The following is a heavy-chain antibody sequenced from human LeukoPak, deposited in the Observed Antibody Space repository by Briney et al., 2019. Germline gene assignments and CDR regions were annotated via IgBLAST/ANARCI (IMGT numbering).Heavy chain of an antibody. CDR3: ARHSGYDILTGYYPWYFDY. CDR2: MHHSGST. CDR1: GYSISSGYY. D-gene: IGHD3-9*01. J-gene: IGHJ4*02. Sequence: SETLSLTCAVSGYSISSGYYRGWIRQPPGKGLEWIGSMHHSGSTDYNPSLKRRVTISVDTSKNQFSLKLRSVTAADTAVYYCARHSGYDILTGYYPWYFDYWGQGTLVTVSS. V-gene: IGHV4-38-2*01.